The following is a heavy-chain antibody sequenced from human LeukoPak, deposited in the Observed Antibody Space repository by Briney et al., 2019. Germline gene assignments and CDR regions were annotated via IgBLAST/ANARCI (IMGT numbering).Heavy chain of an antibody. CDR2: TYYNSKWYN. V-gene: IGHV6-1*01. D-gene: IGHD3/OR15-3a*01. CDR1: GDSVSNNA. J-gene: IGHJ3*02. CDR3: ARGWTRDGFNI. Sequence: SQTLSLTCVISGDSVSNNAWNWVRQTPSGGLECLGRTYYNSKWYNDYAESVKSRISISPDTSKNQFSLQLNSVTPEDTAVYYCARGWTRDGFNIWSQGTMVTDSS.